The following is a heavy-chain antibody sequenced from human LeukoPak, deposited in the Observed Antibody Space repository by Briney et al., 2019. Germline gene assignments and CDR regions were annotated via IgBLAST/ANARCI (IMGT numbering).Heavy chain of an antibody. D-gene: IGHD2-2*01. V-gene: IGHV4-59*08. CDR1: GGSIRSYY. CDR3: ARLRLPAASFDY. CDR2: IYYSGST. J-gene: IGHJ4*02. Sequence: SETLSLTCTVSGGSIRSYYWSWIRQPPGKGLEWIGYIYYSGSTNYNPSLKSRVTISVDTSKNQFSLKLSSVTAADTAVYYCARLRLPAASFDYWGRGTLVTVSS.